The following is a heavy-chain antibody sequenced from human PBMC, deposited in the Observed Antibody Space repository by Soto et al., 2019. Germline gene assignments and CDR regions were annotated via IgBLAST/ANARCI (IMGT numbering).Heavy chain of an antibody. CDR1: GFTFSSYE. D-gene: IGHD1-26*01. V-gene: IGHV3-48*03. CDR2: ISSSGSTI. Sequence: GGSLRLSCAASGFTFSSYEMNWVRQAPGKGLEWVSYISSSGSTICYADSVKGRFTISRDNAKNSLYLQMNSLRAEDTAVYYCARDDGELPFDYWGQGTLVTVSS. CDR3: ARDDGELPFDY. J-gene: IGHJ4*02.